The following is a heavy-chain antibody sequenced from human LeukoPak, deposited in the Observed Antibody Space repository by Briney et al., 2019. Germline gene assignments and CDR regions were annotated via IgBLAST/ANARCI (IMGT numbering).Heavy chain of an antibody. D-gene: IGHD3-22*01. J-gene: IGHJ3*02. V-gene: IGHV4-34*01. CDR3: ARPRDEVITVQVPDAFDI. Sequence: SETLSLTCAVYGGSFSGYYWSWIRQPPGKGLEWIGEINHSGSTNYNPSLKSRVTISVDTSKNQFSLKLSSVTAADTAVYYCARPRDEVITVQVPDAFDIWGQGTMVTVSS. CDR1: GGSFSGYY. CDR2: INHSGST.